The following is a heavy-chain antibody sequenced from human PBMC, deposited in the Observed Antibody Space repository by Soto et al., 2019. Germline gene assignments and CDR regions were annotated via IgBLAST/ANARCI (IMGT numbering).Heavy chain of an antibody. CDR1: GNTFTSSD. V-gene: IGHV1-8*01. CDR3: ARGRASGSYYLLDY. D-gene: IGHD3-10*01. CDR2: INSTSGNI. Sequence: ASVNVSSRSPGNTFTSSDIKRVRPATGHGLEWLRWINSTSGNIGYAQTFQGRVTMTRYTAKRTAYIEVSRLRSDDTAVYYCARGRASGSYYLLDYCGRGTLVAVSS. J-gene: IGHJ4*02.